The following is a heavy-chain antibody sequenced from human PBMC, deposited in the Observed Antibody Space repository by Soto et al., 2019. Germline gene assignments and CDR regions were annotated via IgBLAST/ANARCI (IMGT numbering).Heavy chain of an antibody. Sequence: QVQLVQSGAEVRKPGSSVTVSCKTSGGLISKYSFNWVRQAPGQGLEWMGGVLPISGSTDYAQKFQGRLTITADRSTITFYMELSRLRSDDTANYYCATIRVRGGPLRFEDGGQGMLISVSS. D-gene: IGHD5-12*01. V-gene: IGHV1-69*06. CDR3: ATIRVRGGPLRFED. J-gene: IGHJ4*01. CDR1: GGLISKYS. CDR2: VLPISGST.